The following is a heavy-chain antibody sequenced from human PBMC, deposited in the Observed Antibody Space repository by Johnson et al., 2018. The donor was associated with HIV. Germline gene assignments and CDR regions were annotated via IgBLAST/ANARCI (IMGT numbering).Heavy chain of an antibody. CDR3: ARDPFWLKAFDI. CDR2: IKQDGSEK. D-gene: IGHD3-22*01. V-gene: IGHV3-7*01. J-gene: IGHJ3*02. Sequence: VQLVESGGGVVQPGGSLRLSCAASGFTVSSNYMSWVRQAPGKGLEWVANIKQDGSEKYYVDSVKGRFTISRDNAKNSLYLQMNSLRAEDTALYYCARDPFWLKAFDIWGQGTMVTVSS. CDR1: GFTVSSNY.